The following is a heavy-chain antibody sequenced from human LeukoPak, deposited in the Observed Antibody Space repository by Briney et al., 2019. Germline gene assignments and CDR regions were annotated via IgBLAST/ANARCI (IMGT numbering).Heavy chain of an antibody. Sequence: SETLSLTCTVSGGSISTYYWIWIRQPPGKGLEWIGYVYYSGNTSYNPSLKSRVTISVDTSKNQFSLKLSSVTAADTAVYYCARVVPTITMIVVDTYYFDYWGQGTLVTVSS. CDR1: GGSISTYY. D-gene: IGHD3-22*01. V-gene: IGHV4-59*08. CDR2: VYYSGNT. J-gene: IGHJ4*02. CDR3: ARVVPTITMIVVDTYYFDY.